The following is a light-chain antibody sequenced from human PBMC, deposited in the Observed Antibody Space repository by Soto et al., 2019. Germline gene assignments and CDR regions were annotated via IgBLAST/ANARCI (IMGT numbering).Light chain of an antibody. J-gene: IGKJ3*01. CDR3: QHYGSSPFT. CDR1: QSVSSSY. CDR2: GAS. V-gene: IGKV3-20*01. Sequence: EIVLTQSPGTLSLSQGERATLSCRASQSVSSSYLAWYKQKPGQAPRLLIYGASSRATGIPDRFSGSGSGTDFTLTISRLEPEDFPVYYCQHYGSSPFTFGPVTKVYIK.